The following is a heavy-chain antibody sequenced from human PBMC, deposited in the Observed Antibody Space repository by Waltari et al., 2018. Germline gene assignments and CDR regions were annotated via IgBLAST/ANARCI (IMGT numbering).Heavy chain of an antibody. D-gene: IGHD3-22*01. CDR3: ARQYYDSSGYYFPGGGDY. CDR1: GGSISSSSYY. V-gene: IGHV4-39*01. Sequence: QLQLQESGPGLVKPSETLSLTCTVSGGSISSSSYYWGWIRQPPGKGLEWIGSIYYRGRTYHNPSLKGRGTISVDTSKNQFSLKLSSVTAADTAVYDCARQYYDSSGYYFPGGGDYWGQGTLVTVSS. J-gene: IGHJ4*02. CDR2: IYYRGRT.